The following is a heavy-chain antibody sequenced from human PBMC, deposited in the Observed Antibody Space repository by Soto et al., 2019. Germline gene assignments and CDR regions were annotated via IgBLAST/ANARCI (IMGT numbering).Heavy chain of an antibody. CDR1: GFTFGDYA. Sequence: EVQLVESGGGLLQPGRSLRLSCTTSGFTFGDYAMSWFRQAPGKGLELVGFIRSKSNGGTTEYAASVKGRFTISRDDSRSIAYLQMNSRKTEDTAVYYCAVDNSGYNYYFDHWGQGTLVIVSS. D-gene: IGHD3-22*01. V-gene: IGHV3-49*03. J-gene: IGHJ4*02. CDR2: IRSKSNGGTT. CDR3: AVDNSGYNYYFDH.